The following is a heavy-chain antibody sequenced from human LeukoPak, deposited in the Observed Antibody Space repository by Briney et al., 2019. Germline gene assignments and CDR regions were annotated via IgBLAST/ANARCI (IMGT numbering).Heavy chain of an antibody. CDR1: GGSISSGGYS. D-gene: IGHD3-3*01. J-gene: IGHJ4*02. V-gene: IGHV4-30-2*01. CDR3: ARTYYDFWSGYYLDY. Sequence: SETLSLTCAVSGGSISSGGYSWSWIRQPPGKGLEWIGYIYHSGSTYYNPSLKSRVTISVDRSKNQFSLKLSSVTAADTAVYYCARTYYDFWSGYYLDYWGQGTLVTVSS. CDR2: IYHSGST.